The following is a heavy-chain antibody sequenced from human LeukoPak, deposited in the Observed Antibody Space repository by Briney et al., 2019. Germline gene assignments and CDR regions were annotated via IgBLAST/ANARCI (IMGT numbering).Heavy chain of an antibody. V-gene: IGHV1-2*02. J-gene: IGHJ6*03. CDR2: INPNSGGT. CDR1: GYTFTGYY. D-gene: IGHD6-19*01. CDR3: ARDLYQWLPSTRPRDYYYYMDV. Sequence: ASVKASCKASGYTFTGYYIHWVRQAPGQGFECMGWINPNSGGTNYAQKFQGRVTMTRDTSISTAYMELSRLRSDDTAVYYCARDLYQWLPSTRPRDYYYYMDVWGEGTTVTVSS.